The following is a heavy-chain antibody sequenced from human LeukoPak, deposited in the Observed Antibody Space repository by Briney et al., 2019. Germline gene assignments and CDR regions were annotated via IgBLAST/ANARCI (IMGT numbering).Heavy chain of an antibody. V-gene: IGHV1-2*06. D-gene: IGHD1-26*01. Sequence: SSEKVSCKASGYTFTGYYMHWVRQAPGQGLEWMGRINPNSGGTNYAQKFQGRVTMTRDTSISTAYMELSRLRSDDTAVYYCARARSISYGKNWFYPWAQGTLVTVSS. CDR2: INPNSGGT. CDR1: GYTFTGYY. CDR3: ARARSISYGKNWFYP. J-gene: IGHJ5*02.